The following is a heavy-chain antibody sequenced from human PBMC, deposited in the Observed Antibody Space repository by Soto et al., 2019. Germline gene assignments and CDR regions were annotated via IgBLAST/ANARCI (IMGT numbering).Heavy chain of an antibody. V-gene: IGHV1-3*01. D-gene: IGHD3-22*01. CDR1: GYTFTSYA. CDR2: INAGNGNT. J-gene: IGHJ4*02. Sequence: ASVKVSCKASGYTFTSYAIHWVRQAPGQRLEWMGWINAGNGNTKYSQKFQGRVTITRDTSASTAYMELSSLRSEDTAVYYCARGYYYDSSFDYWGQGTLVTVSS. CDR3: ARGYYYDSSFDY.